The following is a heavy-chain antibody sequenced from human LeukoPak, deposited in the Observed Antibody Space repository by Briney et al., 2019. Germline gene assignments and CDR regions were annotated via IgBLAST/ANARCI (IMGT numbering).Heavy chain of an antibody. CDR2: IYYSGST. Sequence: SETLSLTCTVSGGSISSNSYYWDWIRQPPGKGLEWIGTIYYSGSTNYNPSLKSRVTISVDTSKNQFSLKLSSVTAADTAVYYCARSRVRLPRCAFDIWGQGTMVTVSS. V-gene: IGHV4-39*07. CDR3: ARSRVRLPRCAFDI. CDR1: GGSISSNSYY. J-gene: IGHJ3*02. D-gene: IGHD2-21*02.